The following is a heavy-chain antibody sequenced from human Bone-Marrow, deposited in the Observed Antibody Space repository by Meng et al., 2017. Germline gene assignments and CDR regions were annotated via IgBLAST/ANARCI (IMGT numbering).Heavy chain of an antibody. J-gene: IGHJ4*02. Sequence: GESLKISCAASGFTFSSYAMNWVRQAPGKGLEWVAFIRYDGSNKYYADSVKGRFTISRDNSKNTLYLQMNSLRAEDTAVYYCAKDRGVWHWGQGTLVTVSS. V-gene: IGHV3-30*02. CDR2: IRYDGSNK. CDR1: GFTFSSYA. CDR3: AKDRGVWH. D-gene: IGHD2-8*02.